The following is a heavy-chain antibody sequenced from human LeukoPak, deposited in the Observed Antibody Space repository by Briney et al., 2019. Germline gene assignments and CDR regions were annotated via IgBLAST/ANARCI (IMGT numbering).Heavy chain of an antibody. CDR1: GGPISSSSYY. V-gene: IGHV4-39*01. J-gene: IGHJ4*02. D-gene: IGHD1-26*01. CDR3: ASQTHFDWELPPFDY. CDR2: IYYSGST. Sequence: PSETLSLTCTVSGGPISSSSYYWGWIRQPPGKGLEWIGSIYYSGSTYYNPSLKSRVTISVDTSKNQFSLKLSSVTAADTAVYYCASQTHFDWELPPFDYWGQGTLVTVSS.